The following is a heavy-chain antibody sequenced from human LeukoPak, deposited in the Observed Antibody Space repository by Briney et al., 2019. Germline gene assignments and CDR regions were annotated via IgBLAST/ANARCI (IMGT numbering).Heavy chain of an antibody. CDR3: ARGCSGGSCYDY. CDR2: ISTSSDYI. D-gene: IGHD2-15*01. V-gene: IGHV3-21*01. Sequence: PGGSLRLSCAASGSTFGSYSMNWVRQAPGKGLEWVSSISTSSDYIYYADSVKGRFTISRDNAENSLFLQVNSLRAEDTAVYYCARGCSGGSCYDYWGQGTLVTVSS. J-gene: IGHJ4*02. CDR1: GSTFGSYS.